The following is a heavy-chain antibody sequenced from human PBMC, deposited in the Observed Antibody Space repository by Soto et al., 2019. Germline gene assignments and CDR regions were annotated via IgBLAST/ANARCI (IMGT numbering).Heavy chain of an antibody. J-gene: IGHJ5*02. CDR1: GFSLSTSGVG. Sequence: QITLKESGPTLVKPTQTLTLTCTFSGFSLSTSGVGWGWFRQPQGKALEGLALIYWDDDKRYSPSLKSRLTITMDTSKNQVVLTMTNMDPVETATYYCAHREMVRGVISLPFDAWGQGTLGSGSS. CDR3: AHREMVRGVISLPFDA. D-gene: IGHD3-10*01. CDR2: IYWDDDK. V-gene: IGHV2-5*02.